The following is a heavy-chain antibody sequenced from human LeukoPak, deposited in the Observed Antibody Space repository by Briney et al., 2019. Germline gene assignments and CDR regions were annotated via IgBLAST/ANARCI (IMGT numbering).Heavy chain of an antibody. CDR3: ARGSRVGYFDWLLSDWFDP. CDR2: IYYSGST. D-gene: IGHD3-9*01. Sequence: SETLSLTCAVSGGSISSGGYSWSWIRQPPGKGLEWIGYIYYSGSTYYNPSLKSRVTISVDTSKNQFSLKLSSVTAADTAVYYCARGSRVGYFDWLLSDWFDPWGQGTLVTVSS. V-gene: IGHV4-30-2*05. CDR1: GGSISSGGYS. J-gene: IGHJ5*02.